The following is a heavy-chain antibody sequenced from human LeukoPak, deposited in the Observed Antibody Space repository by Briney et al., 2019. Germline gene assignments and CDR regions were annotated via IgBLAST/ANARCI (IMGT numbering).Heavy chain of an antibody. CDR2: IHNSGTT. J-gene: IGHJ4*02. CDR1: GGPFSGYF. CDR3: ARRYYYNLGSFPFDF. D-gene: IGHD3-10*01. V-gene: IGHV4-34*01. Sequence: SETLSLTCAVPGGPFSGYFWSWIRQSSGKGLEWIGEIHNSGTTNYNPSLNSRVTISEDTSKNQFYLNLSSVTAADTAVYYCARRYYYNLGSFPFDFWGQGTLVTVSS.